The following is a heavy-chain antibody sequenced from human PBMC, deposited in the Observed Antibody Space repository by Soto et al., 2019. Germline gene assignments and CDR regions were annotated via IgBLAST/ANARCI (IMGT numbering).Heavy chain of an antibody. Sequence: LSLTCTVSGVSVSRDYQWIWIRQPPGKGLEWIGHISYSGSPYYHPSLRSRLSISVDTSKNQFSLKVKSVTAADTAVYYCARAWDFWGQGTLVTVS. V-gene: IGHV4-30-4*01. J-gene: IGHJ1*01. CDR3: ARAWDF. CDR2: ISYSGSP. CDR1: GVSVSRDYQ. D-gene: IGHD1-26*01.